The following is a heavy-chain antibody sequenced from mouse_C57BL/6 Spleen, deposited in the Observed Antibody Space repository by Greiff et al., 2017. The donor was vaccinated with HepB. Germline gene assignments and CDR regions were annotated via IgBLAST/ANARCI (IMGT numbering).Heavy chain of an antibody. Sequence: EVKLQESVAELVRPGASVKLSCTASGFNIKNTYMHWVKQRPEQGLEWIGRIDPANGNTKYAPKFQGKATITADTSSNTAYLQLSSLTSEDTAIYYCASYGSSRDYAMDYWGQGTSVTVSS. V-gene: IGHV14-3*01. J-gene: IGHJ4*01. D-gene: IGHD1-1*01. CDR2: IDPANGNT. CDR1: GFNIKNTY. CDR3: ASYGSSRDYAMDY.